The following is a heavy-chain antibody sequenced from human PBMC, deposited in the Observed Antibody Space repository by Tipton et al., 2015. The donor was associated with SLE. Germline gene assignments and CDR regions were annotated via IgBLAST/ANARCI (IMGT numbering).Heavy chain of an antibody. CDR2: INSDGSST. D-gene: IGHD6-19*01. CDR3: ARVGGIAVAGLG. Sequence: SLRLSCAASGFTFSSYWMHWVRQAPGKGLVWVSRINSDGSSTSYADSVKGRFTISRDNAKNTLYLQMNSLRAEDTAVYYCARVGGIAVAGLGWGQGTLVTVSS. J-gene: IGHJ4*02. CDR1: GFTFSSYW. V-gene: IGHV3-74*01.